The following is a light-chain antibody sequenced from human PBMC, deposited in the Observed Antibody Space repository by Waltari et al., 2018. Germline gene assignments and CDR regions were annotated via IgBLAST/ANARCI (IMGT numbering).Light chain of an antibody. V-gene: IGKV1-8*01. Sequence: AIRITQSPSSLSASTGDRVTITCRASQGISSYLAWYQQKPGKAPKLLIYAASTLQSGVPSRFSGSGSGTEFTLTISCLQSEDFATYYCQQYYSYQWTFGQGTKVEIK. CDR3: QQYYSYQWT. CDR1: QGISSY. CDR2: AAS. J-gene: IGKJ1*01.